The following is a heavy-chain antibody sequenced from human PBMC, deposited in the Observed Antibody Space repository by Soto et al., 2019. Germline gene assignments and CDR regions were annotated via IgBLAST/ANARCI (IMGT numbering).Heavy chain of an antibody. CDR1: GYTFTMFG. D-gene: IGHD3-10*01. CDR2: IATFNGSL. CDR3: ARRSDYADY. Sequence: QVQLVQSGAEVKRPGASVKVSCKASGYTFTMFGISWVRQAPGQGLEWMGWIATFNGSLTYSQKFQDRLTMTTDTSTNTAYMELRSLRSDDTAVYFCARRSDYADYWGQGSQVTVAS. V-gene: IGHV1-18*01. J-gene: IGHJ4*02.